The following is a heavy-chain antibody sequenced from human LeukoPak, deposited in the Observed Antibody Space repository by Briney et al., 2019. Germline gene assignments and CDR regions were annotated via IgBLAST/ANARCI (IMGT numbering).Heavy chain of an antibody. J-gene: IGHJ6*02. D-gene: IGHD2-2*03. CDR3: ARDGDGYCSSTSCYVPYYYGMDV. CDR1: GFTFSSSA. CDR2: VSGSGGST. Sequence: PGGSLRLSCVASGFTFSSSAMNWVRQAPGKGLEWVSGVSGSGGSTYYADSVKGRFTISRDTSKNTLYLQMNSLRAEDTAVYYCARDGDGYCSSTSCYVPYYYGMDVWGQGTTVTVSS. V-gene: IGHV3-23*01.